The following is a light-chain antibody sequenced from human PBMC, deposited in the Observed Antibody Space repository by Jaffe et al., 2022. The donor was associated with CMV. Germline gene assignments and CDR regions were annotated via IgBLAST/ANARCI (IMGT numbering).Light chain of an antibody. J-gene: IGLJ3*02. V-gene: IGLV1-51*02. CDR2: ENN. CDR1: GSNFGNNF. CDR3: ATWGSGLSAGQV. Sequence: QSVLTQPPSVSAAPGQKVTISCSGSGSNFGNNFVSWYQQLPGTAPKLLIYENNKRPSGIPDRFSGSKSGTSATLAITGLQTGDEADYYCATWGSGLSAGQVFGGGTKLTVL.